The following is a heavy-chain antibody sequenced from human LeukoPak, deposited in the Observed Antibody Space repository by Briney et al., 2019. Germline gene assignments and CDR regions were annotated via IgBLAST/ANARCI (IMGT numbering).Heavy chain of an antibody. D-gene: IGHD3-3*01. CDR3: ARDRTIFGVAPSFDY. CDR2: IYYSGST. Sequence: SETLSLTSTVSGGSISSYYWSWIRQPPGKGLEWIGYIYYSGSTNYNPSLKSRVTISVDTSKNQFSLKLSSVTAADTAVYYCARDRTIFGVAPSFDYWGQGTLVTVSS. J-gene: IGHJ4*02. V-gene: IGHV4-59*01. CDR1: GGSISSYY.